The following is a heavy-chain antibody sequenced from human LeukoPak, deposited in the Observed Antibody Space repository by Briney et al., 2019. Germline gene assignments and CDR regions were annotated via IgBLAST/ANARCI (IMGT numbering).Heavy chain of an antibody. J-gene: IGHJ4*02. CDR2: ITDSGAYR. V-gene: IGHV3-21*01. CDR1: GFTLSTYG. CDR3: ARGRRLRLGELSLYGTPFDY. D-gene: IGHD3-16*02. Sequence: GGSLRLSCAASGFTLSTYGMSWVRQAPGKGLEWVSTITDSGAYRNYADSVKGRFTISRDNAKNSLYLQMNSLRAADTAVYYCARGRRLRLGELSLYGTPFDYWGQGTLVTVSS.